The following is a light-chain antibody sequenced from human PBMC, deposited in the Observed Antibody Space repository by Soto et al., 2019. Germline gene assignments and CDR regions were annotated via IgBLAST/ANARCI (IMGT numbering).Light chain of an antibody. CDR3: QHRYNWPLT. Sequence: EIVLTQSPASLSLSPGERATLSCRASQSISTSLGWYQQKPGQAPRLLIYDASNRAADISARFSGSGSGTVFTLTISNLQPEDSAVYYCQHRYNWPLTFGGGTKVDIK. CDR2: DAS. V-gene: IGKV3-11*01. CDR1: QSISTS. J-gene: IGKJ4*01.